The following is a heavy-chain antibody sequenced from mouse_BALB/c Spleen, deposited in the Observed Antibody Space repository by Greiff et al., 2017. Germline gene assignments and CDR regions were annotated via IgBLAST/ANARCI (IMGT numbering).Heavy chain of an antibody. Sequence: EVQVVQSGGGLVKPGGSLKLSCAASGFTFSDYYMYWVRQTPEERLEWVASISDGGSYTYYPDSVKGRFTISRDNAKNNLYLQMSSLKSEDTAMYYCAGGGKVQEAMDYWGQGTSVTVSA. D-gene: IGHD2-14*01. V-gene: IGHV5-4*02. CDR3: AGGGKVQEAMDY. CDR2: ISDGGSYT. J-gene: IGHJ4*01. CDR1: GFTFSDYY.